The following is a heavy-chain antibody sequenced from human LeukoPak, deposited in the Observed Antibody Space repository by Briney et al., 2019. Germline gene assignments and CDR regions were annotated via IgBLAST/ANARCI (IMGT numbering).Heavy chain of an antibody. CDR1: GGSISSYY. CDR2: MYRTGST. V-gene: IGHV4-59*01. D-gene: IGHD3-10*01. Sequence: TSETLSLTCTVSGGSISSYYWSWIRQPPGKGLEWIGYMYRTGSTNYNPSLKSRVTITPDTSKNQFSLKLSSVTAADTAVYYCARSNTYYGGYVDLWGQGTLVTVSS. CDR3: ARSNTYYGGYVDL. J-gene: IGHJ4*02.